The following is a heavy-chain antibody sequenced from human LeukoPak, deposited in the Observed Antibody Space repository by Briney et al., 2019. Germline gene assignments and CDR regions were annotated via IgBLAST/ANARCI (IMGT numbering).Heavy chain of an antibody. CDR3: AREWKYHYGSGSLPDY. Sequence: ASVKVSCKASGYTFTGYYMHWVRQAPGQGLEWMGWINPNSGGTNYAQKFQGRVTMTRDTSISTAYKELSRLRSDDTAVYYCAREWKYHYGSGSLPDYWGQGTLVTVSS. V-gene: IGHV1-2*02. CDR2: INPNSGGT. D-gene: IGHD3-10*01. CDR1: GYTFTGYY. J-gene: IGHJ4*02.